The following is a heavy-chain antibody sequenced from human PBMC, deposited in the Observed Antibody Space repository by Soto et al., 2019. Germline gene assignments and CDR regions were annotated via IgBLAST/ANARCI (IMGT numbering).Heavy chain of an antibody. D-gene: IGHD4-17*01. CDR2: FDPDEAET. CDR1: GYTLNEVA. J-gene: IGHJ5*02. Sequence: QVQLVQSGAEVKKPGASVKVSCKVSGYTLNEVAMHWVRQAPGKGLEWLGGFDPDEAETIYAQHFQGRVTMTEDTSTDTVYMELSSLRSEDTALYFSTTYHGDYNFEHWGKGTLVTVSS. CDR3: TTYHGDYNFEH. V-gene: IGHV1-24*01.